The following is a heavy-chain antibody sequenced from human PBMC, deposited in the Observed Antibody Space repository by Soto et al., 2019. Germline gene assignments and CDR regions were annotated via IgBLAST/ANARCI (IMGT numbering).Heavy chain of an antibody. J-gene: IGHJ5*02. Sequence: GGSLRLSCAASGFTFSSYGMHWVRQAPGKGLEWVAVIWYDGSNKYYADSVKGRFTISRDNSKNTLYLQMNSLRAEDTAVYYCARDGGTSSSWSGWFDPWGQGTMVTV. CDR3: ARDGGTSSSWSGWFDP. CDR1: GFTFSSYG. V-gene: IGHV3-33*01. CDR2: IWYDGSNK. D-gene: IGHD6-13*01.